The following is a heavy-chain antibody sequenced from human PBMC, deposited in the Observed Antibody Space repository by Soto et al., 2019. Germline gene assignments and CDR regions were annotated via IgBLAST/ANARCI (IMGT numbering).Heavy chain of an antibody. CDR1: GFTFSDYA. CDR3: AKGGRQWMVTSDFNY. Sequence: VQLVESGGGVVQPGRSLRLSCAASGFTFSDYAMHWVRQAPGKGLEWVAVVSHDGRNTHYADSVKGRFTISRDSSKKTVSLEMTSLRAEDTAVYYCAKGGRQWMVTSDFNYWGQGALVTVYS. D-gene: IGHD6-19*01. J-gene: IGHJ4*02. CDR2: VSHDGRNT. V-gene: IGHV3-30*18.